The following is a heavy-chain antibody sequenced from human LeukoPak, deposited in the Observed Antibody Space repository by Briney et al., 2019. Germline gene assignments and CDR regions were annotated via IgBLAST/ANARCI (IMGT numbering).Heavy chain of an antibody. J-gene: IGHJ4*02. V-gene: IGHV1-2*02. CDR1: GYTFTSHY. CDR3: AREGAPQLSSYFDH. CDR2: INPNTGGT. D-gene: IGHD1-1*01. Sequence: ASVKVSCKASGYTFTSHYIHWVRQAPGQGLEWMGWINPNTGGTNFAQRFQGRVTMTRDTSINTAYMELSSLRSDDTAMYYCAREGAPQLSSYFDHWGQGTLVTVSS.